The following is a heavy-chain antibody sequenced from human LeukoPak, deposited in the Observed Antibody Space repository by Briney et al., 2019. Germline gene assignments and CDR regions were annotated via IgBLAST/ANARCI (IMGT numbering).Heavy chain of an antibody. V-gene: IGHV5-51*01. J-gene: IGHJ3*02. CDR2: IYPGDSDT. Sequence: GESLKISCKGSGYSFTSYWIGWVRQMPGKGLEWMGIIYPGDSDTRYSPSFQGQVTISADKSISTAYLQWSSLKASDTAMYYCAVESGSSPRRGAFDIWGQGTMVTVSS. CDR3: AVESGSSPRRGAFDI. D-gene: IGHD6-13*01. CDR1: GYSFTSYW.